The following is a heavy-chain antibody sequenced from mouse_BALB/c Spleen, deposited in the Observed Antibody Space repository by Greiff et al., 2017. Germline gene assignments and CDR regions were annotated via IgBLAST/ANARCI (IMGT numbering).Heavy chain of an antibody. CDR2: ISYSGST. Sequence: EVKLMESGPGLVKPSQSLSLTCTVTGYSITSDYAWNWIRQFPGNKLEWMGYISYSGSTSYNPSLKSRISITRDTSKNQFFLQLNSVTTEDTATYYCARGNYDYDAWFAYWGQGTLVTVSA. J-gene: IGHJ3*01. D-gene: IGHD2-4*01. V-gene: IGHV3-2*02. CDR3: ARGNYDYDAWFAY. CDR1: GYSITSDYA.